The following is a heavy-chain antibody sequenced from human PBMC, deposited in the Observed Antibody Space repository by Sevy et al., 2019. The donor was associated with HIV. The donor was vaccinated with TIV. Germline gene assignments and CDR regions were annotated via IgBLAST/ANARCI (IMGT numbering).Heavy chain of an antibody. CDR1: GYTLNELS. D-gene: IGHD3-22*01. Sequence: ASVKVSCKVSGYTLNELSMHWVRQAPGKGLEWMGRFDLEDGETIYEQKFQGRVTMTEDTSTDTAYMELSSLRSEDTAVYDCATAREYYYESSGYFDYWGQGTLVTVSS. J-gene: IGHJ4*02. CDR2: FDLEDGET. V-gene: IGHV1-24*01. CDR3: ATAREYYYESSGYFDY.